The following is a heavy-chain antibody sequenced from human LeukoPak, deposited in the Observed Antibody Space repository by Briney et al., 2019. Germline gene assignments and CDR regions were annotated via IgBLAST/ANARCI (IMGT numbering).Heavy chain of an antibody. CDR2: IYFGGTT. J-gene: IGHJ4*02. V-gene: IGHV3-53*01. Sequence: GGSLRLSCSGSGVHQIRDYMTSLRQAPGQGLEWVSVIYFGGTTYYADSVKGRFTISRDNSKNTVYLQMNSLRVEDTSVYYYAPGDGVYAYWGQGTLVTVSS. CDR3: APGDGVYAY. CDR1: GVHQIRDY. D-gene: IGHD4-17*01.